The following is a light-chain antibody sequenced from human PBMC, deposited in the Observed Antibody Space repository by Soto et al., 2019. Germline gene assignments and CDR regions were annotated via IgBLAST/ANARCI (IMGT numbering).Light chain of an antibody. CDR1: SSDVGGYNY. CDR3: SSYTSSRTLYV. V-gene: IGLV2-14*01. Sequence: QSVLTQPASVSGSPGQSITISCTGTSSDVGGYNYVSWYQQHPGKAPKLMIYEVSNRPSGVSNRFSGSKSANTASLTISGIQAEDEADYYCSSYTSSRTLYVFGTGTKVTVL. CDR2: EVS. J-gene: IGLJ1*01.